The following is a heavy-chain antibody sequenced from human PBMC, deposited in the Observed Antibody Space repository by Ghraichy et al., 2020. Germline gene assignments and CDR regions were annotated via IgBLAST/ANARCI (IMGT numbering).Heavy chain of an antibody. D-gene: IGHD6-19*01. V-gene: IGHV3-9*01. J-gene: IGHJ4*02. CDR3: AKDKYSSGPFDY. Sequence: GGSLRLSCAASGFTFDDYAMHWVRQAPGKGLEWVSGISWNSGSIGYADSVKGRFTISRDNTKNSLYLQMNSLRPEDTAFYYCAKDKYSSGPFDYWGQGTLVTVSS. CDR2: ISWNSGSI. CDR1: GFTFDDYA.